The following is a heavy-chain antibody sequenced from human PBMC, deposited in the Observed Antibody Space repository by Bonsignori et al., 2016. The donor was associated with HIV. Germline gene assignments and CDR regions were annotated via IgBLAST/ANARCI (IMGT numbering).Heavy chain of an antibody. D-gene: IGHD5-18*01. CDR2: IDPNAGTT. J-gene: IGHJ5*02. CDR3: AREASWVQKLNP. CDR1: GYSFNNYF. Sequence: QVHLEQSGPEVRKPGASVKVSCKASGYSFNNYFIHWVRQAPGQGLEWVGIIDPNAGTTTYAQKFQGRVTITRDTSTTTVYMDLNSLKSDDTAVYYCAREASWVQKLNPWGQGTLVTVSS. V-gene: IGHV1-46*02.